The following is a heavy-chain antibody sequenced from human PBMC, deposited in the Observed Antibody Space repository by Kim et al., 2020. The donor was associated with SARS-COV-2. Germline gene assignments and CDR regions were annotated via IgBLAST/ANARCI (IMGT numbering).Heavy chain of an antibody. CDR3: TTDPVVAATPPWVDWFDP. Sequence: GGSLRLSCAASGFTFSNAWMSWVRQAPGKGLEWVGRIKSKTDGGTTDYAAPVKGRFTISRDDSKNTLYLQMNSLKTEDTAVYYCTTDPVVAATPPWVDWFDPWGQGTLVTVSS. CDR2: IKSKTDGGTT. J-gene: IGHJ5*02. V-gene: IGHV3-15*01. D-gene: IGHD2-15*01. CDR1: GFTFSNAW.